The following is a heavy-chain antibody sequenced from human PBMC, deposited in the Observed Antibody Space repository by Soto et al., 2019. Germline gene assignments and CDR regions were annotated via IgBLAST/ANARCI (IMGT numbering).Heavy chain of an antibody. CDR3: ARLTRGVYDLDRLWEKFDY. CDR1: GFSLSTNGMG. J-gene: IGHJ4*02. V-gene: IGHV2-5*02. Sequence: QITVKESGLTLVKPTETLTLTCTFSGFSLSTNGMGVGWIRQPPGKALEWLALIYWDDDKRYSPSLRSRLTITKDTSKNRVDLTMTSMDPVDTATYYCARLTRGVYDLDRLWEKFDYWGQGALVTVSS. CDR2: IYWDDDK. D-gene: IGHD5-12*01.